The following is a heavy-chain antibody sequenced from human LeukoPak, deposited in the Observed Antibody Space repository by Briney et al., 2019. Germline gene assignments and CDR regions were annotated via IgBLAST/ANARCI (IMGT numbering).Heavy chain of an antibody. Sequence: ASVKVSCKASGYSFSYYGINWVRQAPGQGLEWMGWISAYNGNTNYAQKFQGRVTITTDESTSTAYMELSSLRSEDTAVYYCARASDGYCSSTSCYVGDIWGQGTMVTVSS. V-gene: IGHV1-18*01. CDR3: ARASDGYCSSTSCYVGDI. J-gene: IGHJ3*02. CDR2: ISAYNGNT. D-gene: IGHD2-2*01. CDR1: GYSFSYYG.